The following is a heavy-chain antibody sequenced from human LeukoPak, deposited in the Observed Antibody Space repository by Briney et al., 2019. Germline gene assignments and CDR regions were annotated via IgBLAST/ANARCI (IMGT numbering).Heavy chain of an antibody. J-gene: IGHJ4*02. CDR2: IKSETDGETI. D-gene: IGHD6-19*01. CDR1: GLTFSSAW. V-gene: IGHV3-15*01. Sequence: GGSLRLSCAASGLTFSSAWMTWVRQAPGKGLEWVGRIKSETDGETIHYAAPVKGRFSISRDDSKNMLYLQMNSLKTEDTAVYFCTPLPWYSNGWYIFDYWGQGTLVTVSS. CDR3: TPLPWYSNGWYIFDY.